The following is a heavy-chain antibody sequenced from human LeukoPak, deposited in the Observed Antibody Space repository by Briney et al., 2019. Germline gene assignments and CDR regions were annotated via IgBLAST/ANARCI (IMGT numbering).Heavy chain of an antibody. CDR2: VSGSGDST. V-gene: IGHV3-23*01. CDR1: GFTFNSYG. CDR3: ARTTVTAGRTNWFDP. Sequence: GGSLRLSCAASGFTFNSYGMSWVRQAPGKGLEWVSAVSGSGDSTYYADSVKGRFTISRDNSKNTLYLQMNSLRAEDTAVYYCARTTVTAGRTNWFDPWGQGTLVIVSS. J-gene: IGHJ5*02. D-gene: IGHD4-17*01.